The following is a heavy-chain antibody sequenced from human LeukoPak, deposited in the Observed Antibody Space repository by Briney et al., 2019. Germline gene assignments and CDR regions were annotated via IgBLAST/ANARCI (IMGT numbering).Heavy chain of an antibody. V-gene: IGHV5-51*01. CDR1: GYSFTSYW. CDR2: IYPGDSDT. J-gene: IGHJ6*02. CDR3: ARLSRDGYSHYYYYYGMDV. Sequence: GESLKISCKGSGYSFTSYWIGWVRQMPGKGLEWMGMIYPGDSDTRYSPSFQGQVTISADKSISTAYLQWSSLKASDTAMYYCARLSRDGYSHYYYYYGMDVWGQGTTVTVSS. D-gene: IGHD5-24*01.